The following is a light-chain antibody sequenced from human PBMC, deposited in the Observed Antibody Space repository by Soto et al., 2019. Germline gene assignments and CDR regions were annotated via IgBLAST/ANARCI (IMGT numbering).Light chain of an antibody. CDR3: SSYTSSSTLAV. J-gene: IGLJ2*01. CDR1: SSDVGGYNY. Sequence: QSVLTQPASVSGSPGQSITISCTGTSSDVGGYNYVSWYQQHPGKAPKLMIYDVSNRPSGVSNRFSGSKSGNTASLTISGLQAEDEADYSCSSYTSSSTLAVFGGGTKVTVL. CDR2: DVS. V-gene: IGLV2-14*01.